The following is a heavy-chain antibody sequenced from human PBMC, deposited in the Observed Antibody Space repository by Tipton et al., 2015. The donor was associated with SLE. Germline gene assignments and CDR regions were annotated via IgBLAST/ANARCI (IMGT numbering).Heavy chain of an antibody. CDR1: GVSVTNYY. J-gene: IGHJ2*01. V-gene: IGHV4-59*02. D-gene: IGHD1-26*01. CDR3: AKADGVVGGQVPYWYFDL. Sequence: TLSLTCTVSGVSVTNYYWSWIRQPPGKRLEWIGFIQGRENTNYNPSLESRVTMSLDTPKNQFSLKLNSATAADTAVYYCAKADGVVGGQVPYWYFDLWGRGTLVSVSS. CDR2: IQGRENT.